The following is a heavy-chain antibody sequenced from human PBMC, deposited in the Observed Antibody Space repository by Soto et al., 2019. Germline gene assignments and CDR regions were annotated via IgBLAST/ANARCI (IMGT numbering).Heavy chain of an antibody. J-gene: IGHJ4*02. CDR3: ARRGGGDSLFDS. V-gene: IGHV4-39*01. CDR1: GGSFSSSNYY. D-gene: IGHD4-17*01. CDR2: IYYGGGSGVA. Sequence: QLHLQESGPGLVEPSETLSLTCAVSGGSFSSSNYYWGWIRQPPGKGLEWIGYIYYGGGSGVAYYSPSHKSRVSISVDTSKNQFSLNMRSLTAAATAVYFCARRGGGDSLFDSWGQGKLVTVSS.